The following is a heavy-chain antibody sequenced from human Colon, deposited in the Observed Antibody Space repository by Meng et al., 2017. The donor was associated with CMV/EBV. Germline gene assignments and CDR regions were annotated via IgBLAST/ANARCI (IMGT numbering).Heavy chain of an antibody. CDR3: AVTVPATDYSYGTDV. V-gene: IGHV1-8*01. CDR2: MNPNNGET. CDR1: GYPFTNYN. J-gene: IGHJ6*02. D-gene: IGHD2-21*01. Sequence: ASVKVSCKASGYPFTNYNFNWVRQATGQGLEWMGWMNPNNGETGFAQKFQGRITMTRDTSITTAYLELSNLKSEDTALYFCAVTVPATDYSYGTDVWGQGTTVTVS.